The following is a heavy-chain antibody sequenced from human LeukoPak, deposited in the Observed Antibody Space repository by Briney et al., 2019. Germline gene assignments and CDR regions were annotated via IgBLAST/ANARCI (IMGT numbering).Heavy chain of an antibody. CDR3: ARVRDGYNWAFAY. V-gene: IGHV1-2*02. Sequence: ASVKVSCKASGYTFTASYMHWVRLAPGQGLEWMGWINPNSGGTNYAQKFQGRVSMTRDPSISTAYMDLSSLSSDDTAVYYCARVRDGYNWAFAYWGQGILVTVSS. CDR1: GYTFTASY. J-gene: IGHJ4*02. CDR2: INPNSGGT. D-gene: IGHD5-24*01.